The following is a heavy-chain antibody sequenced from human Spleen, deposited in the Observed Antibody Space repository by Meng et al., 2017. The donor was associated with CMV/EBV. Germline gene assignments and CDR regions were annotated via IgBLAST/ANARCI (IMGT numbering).Heavy chain of an antibody. Sequence: KGLGPVLGNLSGYVSPHCSGCGVRIGSYYWGWIGQPVGKGLEWIGRIYTSGSTNYNPSLKSRVTMSVDTSKNQFSLKLSSVTAAETAVYYCVRETAAVSYNWFDPWGQGTLVTVSS. CDR2: IYTSGST. V-gene: IGHV4-4*07. J-gene: IGHJ5*02. CDR1: GVRIGSYY. D-gene: IGHD6-13*01. CDR3: VRETAAVSYNWFDP.